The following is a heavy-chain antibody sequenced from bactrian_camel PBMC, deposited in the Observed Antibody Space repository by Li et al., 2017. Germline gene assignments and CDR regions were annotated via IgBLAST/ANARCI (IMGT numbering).Heavy chain of an antibody. D-gene: IGHD4*01. CDR2: IRADGTT. Sequence: QVQLVESGGGSVQAGGSLRLSCAVTGYNIDIACMRWFRRAPGEENDSVALIRADGTTACADSVKGRFTASRDIAKNTLYLQLTSLKTEDTALYYCATVLHRYSDYPCDYGSWGQGTQVTVS. CDR3: ATVLHRYSDYPCDYGS. J-gene: IGHJ6*01. CDR1: GYNIDIAC. V-gene: IGHV3S55*01.